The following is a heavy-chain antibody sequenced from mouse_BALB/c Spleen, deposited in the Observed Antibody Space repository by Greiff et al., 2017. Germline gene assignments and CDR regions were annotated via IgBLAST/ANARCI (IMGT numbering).Heavy chain of an antibody. J-gene: IGHJ3*01. CDR3: ASRYGYYAFAY. CDR2: INPSTGYT. D-gene: IGHD2-3*01. Sequence: VQLQQSGAELAKPGASVKMSCKASGYTFTSYWMHWVKQRPGQGLEWIGYINPSTGYTEYNQKFKDKATLTADKSSSTAYMQLSSLTSEDSAVYYCASRYGYYAFAYWGQGTLVTVSA. CDR1: GYTFTSYW. V-gene: IGHV1-7*01.